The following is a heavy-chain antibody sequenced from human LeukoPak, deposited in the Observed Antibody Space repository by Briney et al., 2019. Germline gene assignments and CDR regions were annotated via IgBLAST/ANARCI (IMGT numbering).Heavy chain of an antibody. CDR3: AREVGGYPRRFDP. V-gene: IGHV4-30-2*01. D-gene: IGHD5-12*01. Sequence: SETLSLTCAVSGGSISSGGYSWSWIRQPPGKGLEWIGYIYHSGSTYYNPSLKSRVTISLDTPKNQFSLKLSSVTAADAAVYYCAREVGGYPRRFDPWGQGTLVTVSS. CDR1: GGSISSGGYS. J-gene: IGHJ5*02. CDR2: IYHSGST.